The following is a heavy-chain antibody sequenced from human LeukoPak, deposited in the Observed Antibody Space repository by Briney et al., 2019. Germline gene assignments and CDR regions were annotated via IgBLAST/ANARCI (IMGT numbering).Heavy chain of an antibody. D-gene: IGHD4-17*01. Sequence: GASVKVSCKASGYTFTNYYMHWVRQAPGQGLEWMGMVNPTGGTTSYAQKFQGRVTMTSDMSTSTVCMELSSLRSEDTAVYYCARGRFPGDTSTGANWGQGTLVTVSS. CDR3: ARGRFPGDTSTGAN. CDR2: VNPTGGTT. V-gene: IGHV1-46*01. J-gene: IGHJ4*02. CDR1: GYTFTNYY.